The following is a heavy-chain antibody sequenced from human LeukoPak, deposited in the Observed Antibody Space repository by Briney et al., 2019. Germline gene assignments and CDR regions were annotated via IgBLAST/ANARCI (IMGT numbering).Heavy chain of an antibody. CDR3: ARTSGMVTTSSWYFDL. V-gene: IGHV1-2*02. J-gene: IGHJ2*01. Sequence: ASVKVSCKASGYTFTGYYMHWVRQAPGQGLEWMGWINSNSGGTNYAQKFQGRVTMTRDTSISTAYMELSRLRSDDTAAYYCARTSGMVTTSSWYFDLWGRGTLVTVSS. CDR2: INSNSGGT. CDR1: GYTFTGYY. D-gene: IGHD4-17*01.